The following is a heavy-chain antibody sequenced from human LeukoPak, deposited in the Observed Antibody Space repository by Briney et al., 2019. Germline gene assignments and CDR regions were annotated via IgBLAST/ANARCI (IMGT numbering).Heavy chain of an antibody. CDR1: GGSISGHY. CDR3: ARVGDTSGYYYNFDY. CDR2: IHYSGST. J-gene: IGHJ4*02. V-gene: IGHV4-59*11. Sequence: SETLSLTCNVSGGSISGHYWSWIRQPPGKALEWIAYIHYSGSTNYNPSLKSRVTISVDTSKNQFSPKVNSVTAADTAVYYCARVGDTSGYYYNFDYWGQGTLVTVSS. D-gene: IGHD3-22*01.